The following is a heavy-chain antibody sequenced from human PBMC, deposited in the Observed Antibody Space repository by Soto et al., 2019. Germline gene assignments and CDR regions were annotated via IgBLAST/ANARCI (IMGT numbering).Heavy chain of an antibody. V-gene: IGHV3-15*01. CDR1: GFTFSTAW. CDR2: IKSKTDGGTT. CDR3: TEGTRF. J-gene: IGHJ4*02. D-gene: IGHD4-17*01. Sequence: SGGGLVKPGASLRLSCAASGFTFSTAWMSWVRQAPGKGLEWVGRIKSKTDGGTTDCAAPVKGRFSISRDDSKDTLYLQMDSLKVEDTAVYYCTEGTRFWGQGTLVTVSS.